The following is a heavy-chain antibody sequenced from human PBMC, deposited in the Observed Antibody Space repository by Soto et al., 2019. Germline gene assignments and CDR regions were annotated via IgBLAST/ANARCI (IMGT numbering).Heavy chain of an antibody. CDR1: GFTFSSYG. CDR3: ARDGGSSMLDY. D-gene: IGHD6-6*01. CDR2: IWYDGSNK. V-gene: IGHV3-33*01. Sequence: QVQLVESGGGVVQPGRSLRLSCAASGFTFSSYGMQWVRQAPGKGLEWVAVIWYDGSNKYYADSVKGRFTISRDNSKNALYLQMNSLRAEDTAVYYCARDGGSSMLDYWGQGTLVTVSS. J-gene: IGHJ4*02.